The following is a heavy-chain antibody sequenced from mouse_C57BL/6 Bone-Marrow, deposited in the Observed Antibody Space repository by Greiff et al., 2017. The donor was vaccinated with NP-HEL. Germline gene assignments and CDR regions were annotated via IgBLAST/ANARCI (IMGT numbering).Heavy chain of an antibody. CDR1: GFSLTSYA. J-gene: IGHJ1*03. V-gene: IGHV2-9-1*01. D-gene: IGHD1-1*01. CDR2: IWTGGGT. Sequence: VKLMESGPGLVAPSQSLSITCTVSGFSLTSYAISWVRQPPGKGLEWLGVIWTGGGTNYNAALKSRLSISKDNSKSQVFLKMNILQTEYTARYYCARKRAPTVVATGYWYFDVWGTGTTVTVSS. CDR3: ARKRAPTVVATGYWYFDV.